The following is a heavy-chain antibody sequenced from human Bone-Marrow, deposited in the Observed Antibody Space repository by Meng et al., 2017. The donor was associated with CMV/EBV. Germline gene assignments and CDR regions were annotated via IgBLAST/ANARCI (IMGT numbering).Heavy chain of an antibody. CDR1: GGTFSSYA. J-gene: IGHJ3*02. D-gene: IGHD3-10*01. CDR3: APGRAWGAFDI. Sequence: ASVKVSCKASGGTFSSYAISWVRQAPGQGLEWMGWMNPNSGNTGYAQKFQGRVTMTRNTSISTAYMELSRLRSDDTAGYYCAPGRAWGAFDIWGQGTMVTVSS. V-gene: IGHV1-8*02. CDR2: MNPNSGNT.